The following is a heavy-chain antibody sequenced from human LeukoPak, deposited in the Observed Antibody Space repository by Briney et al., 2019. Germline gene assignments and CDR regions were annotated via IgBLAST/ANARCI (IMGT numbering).Heavy chain of an antibody. Sequence: ASVKVSCKASGGTFSSYAISWVRQAPGQGLEWMGIINPSGGSTSYAQKFQGRVTMTRDTSTSTVYMELSSLRSEDTAVYYCARGHIVVVTAAYYYYYGMDVWGQGTTVTVSS. V-gene: IGHV1-46*01. CDR2: INPSGGST. D-gene: IGHD2-21*02. CDR1: GGTFSSYA. J-gene: IGHJ6*02. CDR3: ARGHIVVVTAAYYYYYGMDV.